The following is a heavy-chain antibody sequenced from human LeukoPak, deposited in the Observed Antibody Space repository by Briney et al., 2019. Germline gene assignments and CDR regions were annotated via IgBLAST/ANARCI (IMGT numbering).Heavy chain of an antibody. Sequence: PGGSLRLSCAASTFTFSRYWMHWVRQAPGKGLVWVSRINSDGTNTYYADSVKGRFTISRDNTKNTLYLRMNSLRTEDTAVYYCARDRAAFGVVQVGYWGQGTLVTVSS. CDR1: TFTFSRYW. D-gene: IGHD3-3*01. CDR3: ARDRAAFGVVQVGY. J-gene: IGHJ4*02. V-gene: IGHV3-74*01. CDR2: INSDGTNT.